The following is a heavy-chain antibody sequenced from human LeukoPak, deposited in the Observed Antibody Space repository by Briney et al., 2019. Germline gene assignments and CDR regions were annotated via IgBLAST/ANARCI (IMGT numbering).Heavy chain of an antibody. CDR2: NYPADSDT. Sequence: GGSRVISGEGSGSLLTNYWIGWVRRLRGKGREWMGINYPADSDTRYSPSFQGQVTISADKSISTAYLQWSSLKASDTAMYYCARRSQMATIDFDYWGQGTLVTVSS. V-gene: IGHV5-51*01. D-gene: IGHD5-24*01. CDR1: GSLLTNYW. CDR3: ARRSQMATIDFDY. J-gene: IGHJ4*02.